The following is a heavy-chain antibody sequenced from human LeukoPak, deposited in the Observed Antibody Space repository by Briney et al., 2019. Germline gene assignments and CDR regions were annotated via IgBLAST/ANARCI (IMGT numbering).Heavy chain of an antibody. CDR2: IWYDGSNK. Sequence: GGSLRLSCAASGFTFSSYGMHWVRQAPGKGLEWVAVIWYDGSNKYYADSVKGRFTISRDNSKNTLYLQMNSLRAEDTAVYYCARGFGIAAAGNRLGWFDPWGQGTLVTVSS. CDR1: GFTFSSYG. CDR3: ARGFGIAAAGNRLGWFDP. J-gene: IGHJ5*02. V-gene: IGHV3-33*01. D-gene: IGHD6-13*01.